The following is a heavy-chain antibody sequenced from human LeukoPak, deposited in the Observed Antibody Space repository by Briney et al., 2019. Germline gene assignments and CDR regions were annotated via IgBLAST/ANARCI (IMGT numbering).Heavy chain of an antibody. CDR3: ARKWATRKTSVFDY. D-gene: IGHD2-2*01. V-gene: IGHV1-2*02. J-gene: IGHJ4*02. CDR1: GYTFNDYY. CDR2: INTDSGAT. Sequence: ASVKVSYKPSGYTFNDYYIHWVRQDPGQGLEWMGWINTDSGATKYEQNFQGRVTMTRDTSISTAYMELSSLRSDDTALYYSARKWATRKTSVFDYCGQGTLVTVSS.